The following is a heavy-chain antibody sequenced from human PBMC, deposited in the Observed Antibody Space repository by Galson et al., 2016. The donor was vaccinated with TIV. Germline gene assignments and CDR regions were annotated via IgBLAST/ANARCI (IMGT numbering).Heavy chain of an antibody. Sequence: SVKVSCKASGYTFTSFDISWIRQAPGQGLEWMGWMSPSNGNTGYAQKFRGRITMTRHPSTTTVYMEMSSLISEATAVYYCAQKFGATGGGYYFDYWGQGTLGTLSS. J-gene: IGHJ4*02. CDR1: GYTFTSFD. D-gene: IGHD1-26*01. CDR3: AQKFGATGGGYYFDY. CDR2: MSPSNGNT. V-gene: IGHV1-8*01.